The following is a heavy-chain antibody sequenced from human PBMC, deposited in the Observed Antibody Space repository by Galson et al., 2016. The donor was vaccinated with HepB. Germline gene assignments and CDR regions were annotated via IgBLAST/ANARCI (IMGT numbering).Heavy chain of an antibody. V-gene: IGHV3-23*01. CDR2: ISPSGGVA. Sequence: SLRLSCAASGFTFSSDVMSWVRQAPGKGLEWVSDISPSGGVAYYADSVEGRFTTSRDNSRNTLYLEMDRLRVEDTALYHCVKVRGSGRPFYFQYWGQGTLVTVSS. CDR3: VKVRGSGRPFYFQY. D-gene: IGHD3-10*01. J-gene: IGHJ4*02. CDR1: GFTFSSDV.